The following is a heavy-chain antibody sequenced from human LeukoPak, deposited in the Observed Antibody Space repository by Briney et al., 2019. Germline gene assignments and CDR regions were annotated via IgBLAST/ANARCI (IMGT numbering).Heavy chain of an antibody. CDR1: GFTFSSYW. D-gene: IGHD3-22*01. J-gene: IGHJ4*02. CDR3: ARDQFDYYDRSGYYYSDY. V-gene: IGHV3-7*03. CDR2: IKQDGSEK. Sequence: AGGSLRLSCAASGFTFSSYWMTWVRQAPGKGLEWVANIKQDGSEKYYVDSVKGRFTVSRDNAKNSLYLQMNSLRAEDTAVYYCARDQFDYYDRSGYYYSDYWGQGTLVTVSS.